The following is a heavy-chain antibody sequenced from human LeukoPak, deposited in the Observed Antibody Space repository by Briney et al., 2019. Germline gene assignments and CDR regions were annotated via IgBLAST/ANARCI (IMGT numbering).Heavy chain of an antibody. J-gene: IGHJ4*02. V-gene: IGHV5-51*03. CDR3: ARKYGRGNYYFDY. Sequence: GESLQVNCKVAGCGWTKYWIGWVRQMPGKGLEWMGIIYPGDSDTRYSPSFQGQVTISADKSISTAYLQWSSLKASDTAMYYCARKYGRGNYYFDYWGQGTLVTVSS. D-gene: IGHD3-16*01. CDR1: GCGWTKYW. CDR2: IYPGDSDT.